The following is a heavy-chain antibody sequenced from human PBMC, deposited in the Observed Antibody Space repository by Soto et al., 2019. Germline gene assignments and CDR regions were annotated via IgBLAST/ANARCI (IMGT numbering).Heavy chain of an antibody. J-gene: IGHJ6*02. CDR2: ISWDGGST. CDR1: GFTFDDYT. D-gene: IGHD1-1*01. V-gene: IGHV3-43*01. Sequence: DVQLVESGGVVVQPGGSLRLSCAASGFTFDDYTMHWVRQAPGKGLEWVSLISWDGGSTYYADSVKGRFTISRDNSKNSLYLQMNSLRTEDTALYYCAKDRTTGTTFLGGMDVWGQGTTVTVSS. CDR3: AKDRTTGTTFLGGMDV.